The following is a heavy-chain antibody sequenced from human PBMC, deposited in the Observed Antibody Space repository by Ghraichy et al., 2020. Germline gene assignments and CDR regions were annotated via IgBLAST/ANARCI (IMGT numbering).Heavy chain of an antibody. CDR2: INHSGST. CDR1: GGSFSGYY. CDR3: ARRFLEWSPSED. Sequence: SETLSLTCAVYGGSFSGYYWSWIRQPPGKGLEWIGEINHSGSTNYNPSLKSRVTISVDTSKNQFSLKLSSVTAADTAVYYCARRFLEWSPSEDWGQGTLVTVSS. J-gene: IGHJ4*02. V-gene: IGHV4-34*01. D-gene: IGHD3-3*01.